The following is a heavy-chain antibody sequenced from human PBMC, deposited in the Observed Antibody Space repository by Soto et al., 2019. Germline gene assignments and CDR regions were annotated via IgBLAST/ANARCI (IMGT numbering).Heavy chain of an antibody. V-gene: IGHV1-18*01. CDR1: GYTFTSYG. CDR2: TSAYNGNT. Sequence: ASVKVSCKASGYTFTSYGISWVRQAPGQGLEWMGWTSAYNGNTNYAQKLQGRVTMTTDTSTSTAYMELRSLRSDDTAVYYCARGNYDYGDYSFDYWGQGTLVTVSS. D-gene: IGHD4-17*01. J-gene: IGHJ4*02. CDR3: ARGNYDYGDYSFDY.